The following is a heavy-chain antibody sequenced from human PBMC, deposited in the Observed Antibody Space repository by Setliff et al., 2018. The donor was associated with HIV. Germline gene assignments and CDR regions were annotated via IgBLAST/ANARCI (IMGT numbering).Heavy chain of an antibody. V-gene: IGHV4-34*01. Sequence: SETLSLTCTVYGGSFSSYHWTWIRQPPGKGLECIGDVDQSGGTNYNPSLRSRVTISLSSSRNQFSLKLTSVTAADSGIYYCARDWNHYFYYMDVWGKGTTVTVSS. CDR3: ARDWNHYFYYMDV. J-gene: IGHJ6*03. CDR2: VDQSGGT. D-gene: IGHD1-1*01. CDR1: GGSFSSYH.